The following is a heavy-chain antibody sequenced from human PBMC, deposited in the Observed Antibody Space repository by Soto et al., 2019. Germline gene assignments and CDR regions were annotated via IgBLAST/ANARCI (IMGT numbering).Heavy chain of an antibody. CDR3: AKALFSASTRWFDT. CDR1: GFTFKTYA. D-gene: IGHD2-15*01. V-gene: IGHV3-23*01. Sequence: GGSLRLSCAASGFTFKTYAMSWVRQAPGQGLQWVSAISATGGTTNYADSVKGRFTISRDNSNNMLYLQMNSLRAEDTAVHYCAKALFSASTRWFDTWGQGTLVTVSS. CDR2: ISATGGTT. J-gene: IGHJ5*02.